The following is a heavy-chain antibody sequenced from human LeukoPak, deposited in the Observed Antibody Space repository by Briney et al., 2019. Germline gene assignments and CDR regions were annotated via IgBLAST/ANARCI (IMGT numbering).Heavy chain of an antibody. CDR1: GYTFTSYG. CDR3: ATSRDGSLFDY. CDR2: ISAYNANA. Sequence: ASVTVSCTASGYTFTSYGISWVRQAPGQGLEWMGWISAYNANANYAQNLQGRVIMTTDTSTSTAYMELRSLRSDDTAVYYCATSRDGSLFDYWGQGTLVTVSS. V-gene: IGHV1-18*01. D-gene: IGHD5-24*01. J-gene: IGHJ4*02.